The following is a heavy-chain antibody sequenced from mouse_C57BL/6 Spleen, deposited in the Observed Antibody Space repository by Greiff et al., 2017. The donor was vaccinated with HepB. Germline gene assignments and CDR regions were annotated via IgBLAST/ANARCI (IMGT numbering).Heavy chain of an antibody. D-gene: IGHD1-1*01. J-gene: IGHJ2*01. Sequence: QVQLQQSGAELVKPGASVKISCKASGYAFSSYWMNWVKQRPGKGLEWIGQIYPGDGDTNYNGKFKGKATLTADKSSSTAYMQLSSLTSEDSAVYFCAREGAYYGSSSFDYWGQGTTLTVSS. CDR2: IYPGDGDT. CDR1: GYAFSSYW. V-gene: IGHV1-80*01. CDR3: AREGAYYGSSSFDY.